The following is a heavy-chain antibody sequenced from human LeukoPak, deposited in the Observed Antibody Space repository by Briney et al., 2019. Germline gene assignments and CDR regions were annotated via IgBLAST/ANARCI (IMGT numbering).Heavy chain of an antibody. CDR2: FSGSGGST. CDR3: AKSGHVTMVRGVPFDP. CDR1: GFTFSSYA. D-gene: IGHD3-10*01. V-gene: IGHV3-23*01. Sequence: GGSLRLSCAASGFTFSSYAMSWVRQAPGKGPEWVSAFSGSGGSTYYADSVKGRFTISRDNSKNTLYLQMNSLRAEDTAVYYCAKSGHVTMVRGVPFDPWGQGTLVTVSS. J-gene: IGHJ5*02.